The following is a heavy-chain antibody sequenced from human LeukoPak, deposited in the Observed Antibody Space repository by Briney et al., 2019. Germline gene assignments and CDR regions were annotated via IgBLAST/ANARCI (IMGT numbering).Heavy chain of an antibody. CDR3: ARTAARRFDY. CDR2: MNPNSGNT. V-gene: IGHV1-8*01. J-gene: IGHJ4*02. D-gene: IGHD6-6*01. CDR1: GFTLTSYD. Sequence: ASVKVSCKASGFTLTSYDFNWVRQATGQGLEWMGWMNPNSGNTGYAQKFQGRVTMTRDTSTSTVYMELSSLRSDDTAVYYCARTAARRFDYWGQGTLVTVSS.